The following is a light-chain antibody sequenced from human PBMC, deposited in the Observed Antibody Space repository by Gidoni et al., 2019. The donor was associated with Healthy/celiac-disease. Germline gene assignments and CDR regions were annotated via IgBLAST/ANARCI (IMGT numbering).Light chain of an antibody. V-gene: IGLV1-40*01. J-gene: IGLJ2*01. CDR3: QSYDSSLSGVV. Sequence: QSVLTQPPSVSGAPGQRATISCTGSSSNIGAGYEVHWYQQLPGTAPKLLIYGNSNRPSGVPDRFSGSKSGTSASLAITGLQAEDEADYYCQSYDSSLSGVVFGGGTKLTVL. CDR2: GNS. CDR1: SSNIGAGYE.